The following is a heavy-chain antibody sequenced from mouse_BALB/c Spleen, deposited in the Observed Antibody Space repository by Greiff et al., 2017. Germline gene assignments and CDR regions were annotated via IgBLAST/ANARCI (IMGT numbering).Heavy chain of an antibody. Sequence: EVQGVESGGGLVKPGGSLKLSCAASGFAFSSYDMSWVRQTPEKRLEWVAYISSGGGSTYYPDTVKGRFTISRDNAKNTLYLQMSSLKSEDTAMYYCARGATAVDYWGQGTTLTVSS. V-gene: IGHV5-12-1*01. CDR1: GFAFSSYD. CDR3: ARGATAVDY. D-gene: IGHD1-2*01. CDR2: ISSGGGST. J-gene: IGHJ2*01.